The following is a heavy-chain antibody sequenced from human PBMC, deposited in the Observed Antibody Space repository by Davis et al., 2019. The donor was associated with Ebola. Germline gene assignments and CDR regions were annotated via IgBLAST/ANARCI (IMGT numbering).Heavy chain of an antibody. D-gene: IGHD5-18*01. CDR3: ARGHNYGFEY. CDR2: VISNSGDT. Sequence: ASVKVSCKASGYTFTDYNIHWVRQAPGHGLEWMGRVISNSGDTNYVQNFQGRVTMTRDTSISTAYMELSRLTSDDTAMYYCARGHNYGFEYWGQGTLVTVSS. V-gene: IGHV1-2*06. J-gene: IGHJ4*02. CDR1: GYTFTDYN.